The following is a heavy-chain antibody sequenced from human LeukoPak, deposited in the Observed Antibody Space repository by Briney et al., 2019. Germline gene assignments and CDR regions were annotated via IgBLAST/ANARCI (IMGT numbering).Heavy chain of an antibody. Sequence: SETLSLTCTVSGGSITSYYWSWIRQPAGKGLEWIGRIHTSGSTNYNSSLKSRVTMSVDMSKNQFSLKLSSVTAADTAVYYCARDQYYYDSSGYYRFDYWSQGTLVTVSS. J-gene: IGHJ4*02. CDR2: IHTSGST. D-gene: IGHD3-22*01. CDR1: GGSITSYY. CDR3: ARDQYYYDSSGYYRFDY. V-gene: IGHV4-4*07.